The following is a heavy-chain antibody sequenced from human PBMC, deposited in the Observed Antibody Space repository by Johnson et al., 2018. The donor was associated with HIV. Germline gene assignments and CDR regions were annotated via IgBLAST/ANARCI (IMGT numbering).Heavy chain of an antibody. Sequence: QEQLVESGGGVAQPGGSLILSCAASGFTFSSYAMHWVRQAPGKGLEWVAIMSYDGSNKYYADSVKGRFTNSRDNSKNTLYQQMNSLRAEDTAVYYCARDINYYDSSGYLIGSDAFDLWGQGTMVTVSS. CDR2: MSYDGSNK. J-gene: IGHJ3*01. CDR3: ARDINYYDSSGYLIGSDAFDL. V-gene: IGHV3-30-3*01. D-gene: IGHD3-22*01. CDR1: GFTFSSYA.